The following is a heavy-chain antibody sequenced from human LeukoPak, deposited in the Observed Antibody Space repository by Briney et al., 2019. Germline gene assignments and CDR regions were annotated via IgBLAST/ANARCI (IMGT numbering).Heavy chain of an antibody. CDR3: AREFFDTFTGYYVQDAFDV. CDR1: GGSISSGSYY. Sequence: PSQTLSLTCTVSGGSISSGSYYWSWIRQSAGKGLEWIGHISDSGSTKYNPSLKSRVTISIDQSKNQLSLNLSSVTAADTAMYYCAREFFDTFTGYYVQDAFDVWGQGTMVTVSS. D-gene: IGHD3-9*01. CDR2: ISDSGST. V-gene: IGHV4-61*09. J-gene: IGHJ3*01.